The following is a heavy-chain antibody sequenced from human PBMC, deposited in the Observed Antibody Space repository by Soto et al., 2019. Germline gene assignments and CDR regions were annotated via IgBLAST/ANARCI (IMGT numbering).Heavy chain of an antibody. D-gene: IGHD2-21*01. J-gene: IGHJ6*03. Sequence: QVQLVQSGAEVKKPGASVKVSCKTSGYTFTGFDISWVRQAPGQGLEWMGWISAYNGNTNYAQKLQGRVTMTTDTSTSTAYMELRSLRSDDTAVYYCARAVSRFYSYYYMDVWGKGTTVTVSS. V-gene: IGHV1-18*01. CDR3: ARAVSRFYSYYYMDV. CDR2: ISAYNGNT. CDR1: GYTFTGFD.